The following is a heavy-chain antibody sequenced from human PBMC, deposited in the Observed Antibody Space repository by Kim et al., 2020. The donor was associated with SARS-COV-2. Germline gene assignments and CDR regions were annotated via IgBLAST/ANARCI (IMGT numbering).Heavy chain of an antibody. Sequence: GGSLRLSCAASGFTFSTYAMSWVRQAPGKGLEWVSAISDIGGSLKYADSVKGRFTISRDNSKNTVYLQMNSLRGEDTAVYYCAGDPGVHLPPWYSVLWGRGTLVTVS. D-gene: IGHD3-10*01. CDR2: ISDIGGSL. V-gene: IGHV3-23*01. J-gene: IGHJ2*01. CDR1: GFTFSTYA. CDR3: AGDPGVHLPPWYSVL.